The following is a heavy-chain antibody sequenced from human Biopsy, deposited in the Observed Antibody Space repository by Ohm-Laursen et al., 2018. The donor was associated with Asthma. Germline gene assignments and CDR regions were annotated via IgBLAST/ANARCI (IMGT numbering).Heavy chain of an antibody. V-gene: IGHV4-31*11. J-gene: IGHJ6*02. CDR2: IYYSGST. D-gene: IGHD3-9*01. Sequence: SQTLSLTCAVSGGSISSGGYYWSWIRQPPGKGLEWIGYIYYSGSTYYNPSLKSRVTTSVDTSKNQFSLKLSSVTAADTAVYYCARVPHYDILTGFTLRYYYGMDVWGQGTTVTVSS. CDR3: ARVPHYDILTGFTLRYYYGMDV. CDR1: GGSISSGGYY.